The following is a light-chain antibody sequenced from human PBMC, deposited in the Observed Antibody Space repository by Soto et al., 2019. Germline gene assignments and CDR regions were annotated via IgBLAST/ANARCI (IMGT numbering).Light chain of an antibody. CDR1: QSISSY. CDR3: QQSYSTLT. Sequence: DIQMTQSPSSLSASVGDRVTITCRASQSISSYLNWYQQKPGKAPKLLIYAASSLQSGVPSRFSGSGSGTDFTLNISSLQPEDFATYYCQQSYSTLTFGGGTQVDI. V-gene: IGKV1-39*01. J-gene: IGKJ4*01. CDR2: AAS.